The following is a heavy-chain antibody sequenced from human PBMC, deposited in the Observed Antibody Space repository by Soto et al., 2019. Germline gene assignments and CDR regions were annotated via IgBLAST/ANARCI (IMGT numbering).Heavy chain of an antibody. Sequence: SETLSLTCTVSGGSISSSSYYWGWIRQPPGKGLEWIGSIYYSGSTYYNPSLKSRVTISVDTSKNQFSLKLSSVTAADTAVYYCAREPVDIAAAPGTPYYYYYMDVWGKGTTVTVSS. CDR1: GGSISSSSYY. D-gene: IGHD6-13*01. CDR2: IYYSGST. CDR3: AREPVDIAAAPGTPYYYYYMDV. J-gene: IGHJ6*03. V-gene: IGHV4-39*07.